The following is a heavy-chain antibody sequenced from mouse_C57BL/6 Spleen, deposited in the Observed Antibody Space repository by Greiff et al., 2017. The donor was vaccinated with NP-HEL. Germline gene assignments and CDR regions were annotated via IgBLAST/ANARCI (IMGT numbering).Heavy chain of an antibody. CDR2: IYPGDGDT. CDR1: GYAFSSSW. J-gene: IGHJ3*01. Sequence: VQLQQSGPELVKPGASVKISCKASGYAFSSSWMNWVKQRPGKGLEWIGRIYPGDGDTNYNGKFKGKATLTADKSSSTAYMQLSSLTSEDSAVYYCASSDDSYYSAWFAYWGQGTLVTVSA. CDR3: ASSDDSYYSAWFAY. V-gene: IGHV1-82*01. D-gene: IGHD2-3*01.